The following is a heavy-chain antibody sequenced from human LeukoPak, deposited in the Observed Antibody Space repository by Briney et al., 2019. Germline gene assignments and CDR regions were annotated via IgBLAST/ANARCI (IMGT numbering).Heavy chain of an antibody. CDR2: ISAYNGNT. CDR1: GYTFTSYG. J-gene: IGHJ4*02. D-gene: IGHD3-10*01. CDR3: ARAAAGSGSYYGY. V-gene: IGHV1-18*01. Sequence: ASVKVSCKASGYTFTSYGISWVRQAPGQGLEWMGWISAYNGNTNYAQKLQGRVTMTTDTSTSTAHMELRSLRSDDTAVYYCARAAAGSGSYYGYWGQGTLVTVSS.